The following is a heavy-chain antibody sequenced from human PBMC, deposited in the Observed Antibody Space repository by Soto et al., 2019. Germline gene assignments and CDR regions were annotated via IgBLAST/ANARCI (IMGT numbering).Heavy chain of an antibody. J-gene: IGHJ4*02. CDR2: IIPIFGTA. Sequence: GASLKVSCKASGGTFSSYAISWVRQATGQGLEWMGGIIPIFGTANYAQKFQGRVTITADESTSTAYMELSSLRSEDTAVYYCARATYYDFWSGYFPFDYWGQGTLVTVSS. CDR1: GGTFSSYA. V-gene: IGHV1-69*13. CDR3: ARATYYDFWSGYFPFDY. D-gene: IGHD3-3*01.